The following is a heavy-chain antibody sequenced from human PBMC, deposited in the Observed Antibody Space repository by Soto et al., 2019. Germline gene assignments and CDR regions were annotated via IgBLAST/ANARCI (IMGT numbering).Heavy chain of an antibody. CDR2: IIPIFGTA. Sequence: ASVKVSCKASGGTFSSYAISWVRQAPGQGLEWMGGIIPIFGTANYAQKSQGRVTITAXXXXSXXXMXLXXLRAEDTAVYYCARDRVPVAGNRDFDYWGQGTLVTVSS. J-gene: IGHJ4*02. CDR1: GGTFSSYA. D-gene: IGHD6-19*01. V-gene: IGHV1-69*13. CDR3: ARDRVPVAGNRDFDY.